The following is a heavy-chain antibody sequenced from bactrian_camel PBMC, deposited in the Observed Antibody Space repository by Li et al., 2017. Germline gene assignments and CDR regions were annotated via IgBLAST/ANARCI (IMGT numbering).Heavy chain of an antibody. J-gene: IGHJ6*01. CDR3: SADFSRWGLVPREARSVNYGTSGCDFDS. D-gene: IGHD6*01. CDR2: LDIDDKA. CDR1: GTIISPYC. Sequence: HVQLVESGGGSVEAGGSLRLSCGAAGTIISPYCMAWFRQVPGKDREGIAGLDIDDKAQYADFVKGRFTITRDNGKATLYLQMNNLKPEDTAMYYCSADFSRWGLVPREARSVNYGTSGCDFDSWGRGTQVTVS. V-gene: IGHV3S53*01.